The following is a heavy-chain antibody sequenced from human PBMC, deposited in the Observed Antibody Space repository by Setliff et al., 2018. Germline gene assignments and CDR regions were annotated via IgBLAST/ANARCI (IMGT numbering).Heavy chain of an antibody. CDR3: ARVYDFWSGYYVDY. Sequence: GSLRLSCAAPGFTFSSYSMNWVRQAPGKGLEWVSYISSSSSTIYYADSVKGRFTISRDNAKNSLYLQMNSLRAEDTAVYYCARVYDFWSGYYVDYWGQGTLVTVSS. J-gene: IGHJ4*02. CDR2: ISSSSSTI. CDR1: GFTFSSYS. V-gene: IGHV3-48*01. D-gene: IGHD3-3*01.